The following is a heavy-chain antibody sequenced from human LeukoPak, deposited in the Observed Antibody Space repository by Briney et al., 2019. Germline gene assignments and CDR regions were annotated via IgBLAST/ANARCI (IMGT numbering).Heavy chain of an antibody. CDR2: ISYDGSNK. D-gene: IGHD5-18*01. CDR3: AKLADTAMVNSFDY. Sequence: GRSLRLSCAASGFTFSSYGMHWVRQAPGKGLEWVAVISYDGSNKYYADSVKGRFTISRDNSKNTLYLQMNSLRAEDTAVYYCAKLADTAMVNSFDYWGQGTLVTVSS. V-gene: IGHV3-30*18. J-gene: IGHJ4*02. CDR1: GFTFSSYG.